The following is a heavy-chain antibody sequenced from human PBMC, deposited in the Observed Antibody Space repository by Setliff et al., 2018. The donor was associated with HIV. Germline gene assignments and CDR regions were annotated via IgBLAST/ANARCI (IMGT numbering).Heavy chain of an antibody. CDR2: IDPFHDVLGSNA. V-gene: IGHV1-2*02. J-gene: IGHJ1*01. Sequence: ASVKVSCKSSGYTFTGFFLHWVRQAPGRGLEWLGVIDPFHDVLGSNANYAQKFQGRISISWDKSGNTLFMDFGPLKSDDSAIYYCVRAFDQDFHNWGQGTVVTVSS. D-gene: IGHD3-9*01. CDR3: VRAFDQDFHN. CDR1: GYTFTGFF.